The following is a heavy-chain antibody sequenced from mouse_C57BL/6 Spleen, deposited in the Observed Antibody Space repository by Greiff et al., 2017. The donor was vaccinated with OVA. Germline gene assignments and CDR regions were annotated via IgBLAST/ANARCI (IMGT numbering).Heavy chain of an antibody. J-gene: IGHJ1*03. CDR3: VGDYDEVYFDV. Sequence: EVMLVESGGGLVQPKGSLKLSCAASGFSFNTYAMNWVRQAPGKGLEWVARIRSKSNNYATYYADSVKDRFTISRDDSESMLYLQMNNLKTEDTAMYYCVGDYDEVYFDVWGTGTTVTVSS. CDR1: GFSFNTYA. D-gene: IGHD2-4*01. V-gene: IGHV10-1*01. CDR2: IRSKSNNYAT.